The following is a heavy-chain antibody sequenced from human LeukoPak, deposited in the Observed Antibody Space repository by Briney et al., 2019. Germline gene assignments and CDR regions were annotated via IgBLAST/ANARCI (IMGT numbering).Heavy chain of an antibody. CDR3: AVDLQPGDPQIDF. D-gene: IGHD1-14*01. Sequence: SETLSLTCTVSGYSINSAYYWGWIRQPPGKGLEWIGSMYHTGNTYYNPSLKSPVTISLDGSKNQFSLNLRSVTAADTAVYYCAVDLQPGDPQIDFWGQGTLVTVSS. CDR2: MYHTGNT. J-gene: IGHJ4*02. CDR1: GYSINSAYY. V-gene: IGHV4-38-2*02.